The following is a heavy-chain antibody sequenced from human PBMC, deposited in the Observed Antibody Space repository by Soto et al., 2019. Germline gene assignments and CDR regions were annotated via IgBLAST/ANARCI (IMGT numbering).Heavy chain of an antibody. V-gene: IGHV4-31*03. CDR1: GGSISSGGYY. J-gene: IGHJ1*01. D-gene: IGHD7-27*01. CDR3: AREPLT. Sequence: QVQLQESGPGLVKPSQTLSLTCTVSGGSISSGGYYWSWIRQHPGTGLAWIGYFYYSGSTHYNPSLQSRVAIAVDTSKNQFSLEVSSVTAADTAVYYCAREPLTWGQGTLGTVST. CDR2: FYYSGST.